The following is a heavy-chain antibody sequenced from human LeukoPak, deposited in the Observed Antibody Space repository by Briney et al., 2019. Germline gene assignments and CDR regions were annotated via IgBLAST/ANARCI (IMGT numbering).Heavy chain of an antibody. CDR3: ARGFLRSGSPTLDV. D-gene: IGHD3-10*01. V-gene: IGHV4-34*01. CDR1: GGSFSGHY. J-gene: IGHJ6*04. CDR2: INHSGST. Sequence: SETLSLTCAVYGGSFSGHYWSWIRQPPGKGLEWIGEINHSGSTNYNPSLKSRVTISVDTSKNQFSLKLSSVTAADTAVYYCARGFLRSGSPTLDVWGKGTTVTVSS.